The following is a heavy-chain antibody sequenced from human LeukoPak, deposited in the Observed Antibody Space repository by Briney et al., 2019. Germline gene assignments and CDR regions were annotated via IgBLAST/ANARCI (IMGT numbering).Heavy chain of an antibody. CDR2: IYYSGST. CDR3: ARDGSTMGYYPYFDY. D-gene: IGHD3-3*01. CDR1: GASINSYY. J-gene: IGHJ4*02. V-gene: IGHV4-59*01. Sequence: SETLSLTCSVSGASINSYYWSWIRQPPGKGLEWVGYIYYSGSTHYNPSLKSRVTISVDTSKNQFSLKLRSVTAADTAVYYCARDGSTMGYYPYFDYWGQGTLVTVSS.